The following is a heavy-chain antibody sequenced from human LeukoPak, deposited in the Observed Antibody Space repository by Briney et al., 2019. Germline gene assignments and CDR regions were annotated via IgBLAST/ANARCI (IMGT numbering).Heavy chain of an antibody. CDR1: GGSISSSNW. CDR2: IYLSGST. V-gene: IGHV4-4*02. D-gene: IGHD3-10*01. J-gene: IGHJ3*02. Sequence: PSETLSLTCAVSGGSISSSNWWSWVRQPPGKGLEWIGEIYLSGSTNYNPSLKSRVTISVDTSKNQFSLKLSSVTAADTAVYYCARPGRITMVRGVSRGAFDIWGQGTMVTVSS. CDR3: ARPGRITMVRGVSRGAFDI.